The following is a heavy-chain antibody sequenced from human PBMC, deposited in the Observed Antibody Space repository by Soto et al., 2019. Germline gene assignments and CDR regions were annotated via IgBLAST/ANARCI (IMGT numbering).Heavy chain of an antibody. J-gene: IGHJ4*02. CDR3: ARDDTGANLGS. D-gene: IGHD2-8*02. Sequence: QVQLVQSGAEVKKPGASVRVSCKAFGYRFINFYLHWVRQAPGQGLEWMGWINPKNDDTNSAQKFQGRVTMTRDTSISVAYMELSGLKSGDTAVYYCARDDTGANLGSWGQGTLVTV. V-gene: IGHV1-2*02. CDR2: INPKNDDT. CDR1: GYRFINFY.